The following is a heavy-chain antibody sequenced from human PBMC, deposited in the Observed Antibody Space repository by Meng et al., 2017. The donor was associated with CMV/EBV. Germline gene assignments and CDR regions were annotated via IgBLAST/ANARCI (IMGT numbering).Heavy chain of an antibody. CDR1: GGAIGSYY. CDR3: ARDLMNCSSTSCANWFDP. Sequence: QLQESCTRLVKPSETLSLTCTVSGGAIGSYYWSWIRQPAGKGLARIGRIYTSGSTNYNPSLKSRGTMSVDTSKNQFSLKLSSVTAADTAVYYCARDLMNCSSTSCANWFDPWGQGTLVTVSS. CDR2: IYTSGST. D-gene: IGHD2-2*01. V-gene: IGHV4-4*07. J-gene: IGHJ5*02.